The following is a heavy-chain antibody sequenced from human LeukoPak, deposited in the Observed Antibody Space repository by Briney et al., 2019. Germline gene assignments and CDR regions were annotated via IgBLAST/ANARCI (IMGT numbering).Heavy chain of an antibody. CDR1: GGSISITSYY. J-gene: IGHJ3*02. V-gene: IGHV4-39*02. Sequence: SETLSLTCTVSGGSISITSYYWGCIRPPPGTGLEWIGTISYSGISYYNPSLESRVTISVDTSKNHFSLRVSPVTAADTAVYYCARRRLGHAFDIWGQGTMVTVSS. CDR2: ISYSGIS. CDR3: ARRRLGHAFDI. D-gene: IGHD2-21*01.